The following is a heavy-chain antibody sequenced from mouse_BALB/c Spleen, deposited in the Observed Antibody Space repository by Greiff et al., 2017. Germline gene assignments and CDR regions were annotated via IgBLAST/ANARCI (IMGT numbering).Heavy chain of an antibody. D-gene: IGHD6-2*01. CDR2: ISSGGSYT. CDR1: GFTFSSYT. Sequence: EVQRVESGGGLVKPGGSLKLSCAASGFTFSSYTMSWVRQTPEKRLEWVATISSGGSYTYYPDSVKGRFTISRDNAKNTLYLQMSSLKSEDTAMYYCTRDGGSPAWFAYWGQGTLVTVSA. V-gene: IGHV5-6-4*01. J-gene: IGHJ3*01. CDR3: TRDGGSPAWFAY.